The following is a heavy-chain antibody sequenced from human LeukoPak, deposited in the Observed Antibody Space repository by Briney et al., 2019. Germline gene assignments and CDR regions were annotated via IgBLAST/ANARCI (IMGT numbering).Heavy chain of an antibody. CDR2: IYYSGST. CDR3: ARRPNYYDSSGYPFDY. J-gene: IGHJ4*02. D-gene: IGHD3-22*01. Sequence: PSETLSLTCTVSGGSISSSSYYWGWIRQPPGKGLEWIGSIYYSGSTYYNPSLKSRVTISVDTSKNQFSLKLSSVTAADTAVYYCARRPNYYDSSGYPFDYWGQGTLVTVSS. V-gene: IGHV4-39*01. CDR1: GGSISSSSYY.